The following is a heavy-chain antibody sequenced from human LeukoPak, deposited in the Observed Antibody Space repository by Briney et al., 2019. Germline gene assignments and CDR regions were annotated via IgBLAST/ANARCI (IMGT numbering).Heavy chain of an antibody. Sequence: SVKVSCKASGGTCSSYAISWVRQAPGQGLEWMGGIIPIFGTANYAQKFQGRVTITTDESTSTAYMELSSLRSEDTAVYYCARTGKYYYDSSGYEGFDYWGQGTLVTVSS. CDR1: GGTCSSYA. D-gene: IGHD3-22*01. J-gene: IGHJ4*02. CDR3: ARTGKYYYDSSGYEGFDY. V-gene: IGHV1-69*05. CDR2: IIPIFGTA.